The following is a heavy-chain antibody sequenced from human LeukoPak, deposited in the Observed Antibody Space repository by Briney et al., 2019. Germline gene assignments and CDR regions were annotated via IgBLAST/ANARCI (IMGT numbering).Heavy chain of an antibody. J-gene: IGHJ3*02. CDR2: ISYDGSNK. CDR1: GFTFSSYA. D-gene: IGHD4-17*01. Sequence: GGSLRLSCAAPGFTFSSYAMHWVRQAPGKGLEWVAVISYDGSNKYYADSVKGRFTISRDNSKNTLYLQMNSLRAEDTAVYYCARDRSGDDYGDHERAFDIWGQGTMVTVSS. CDR3: ARDRSGDDYGDHERAFDI. V-gene: IGHV3-30-3*01.